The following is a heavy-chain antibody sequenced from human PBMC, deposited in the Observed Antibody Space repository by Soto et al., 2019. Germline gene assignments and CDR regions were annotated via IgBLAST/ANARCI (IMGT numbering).Heavy chain of an antibody. Sequence: PSETLSLTCAVSGGSVSSRGYYWSWVRQSPGRGLEWIGYIYFSGSTYYNPSLKSRISMSVDTSKNQFSLRLSSVTAADTAVYYCARDPMPDHYYYGMDVWGQGTTVTVSS. D-gene: IGHD2-2*01. CDR3: ARDPMPDHYYYGMDV. CDR2: IYFSGST. J-gene: IGHJ6*02. V-gene: IGHV4-30-4*01. CDR1: GGSVSSRGYY.